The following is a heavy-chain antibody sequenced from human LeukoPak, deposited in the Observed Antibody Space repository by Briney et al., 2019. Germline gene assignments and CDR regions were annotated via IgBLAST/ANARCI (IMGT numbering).Heavy chain of an antibody. CDR3: AKGARSGGYYYYYYMDV. V-gene: IGHV3-53*01. J-gene: IGHJ6*03. CDR2: IYSGGST. Sequence: PGGSLRLSCAASGFTVSSNYMSWVRQAPGKGLEWVSVIYSGGSTFYADSVKGRFTISRDDSNNTLYLQMNSLRAEDTAVYYCAKGARSGGYYYYYYMDVWGKGTTVTVSS. D-gene: IGHD2-15*01. CDR1: GFTVSSNY.